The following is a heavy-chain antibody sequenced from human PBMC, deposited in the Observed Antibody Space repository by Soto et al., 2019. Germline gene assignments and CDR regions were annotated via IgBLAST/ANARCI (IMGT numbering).Heavy chain of an antibody. D-gene: IGHD2-21*02. J-gene: IGHJ4*02. CDR3: AKGDGNYYYAN. Sequence: EVQLLESGGGLVQPGGSLRLSCAASGFTFSSYAMSWVRQAPGKGLEWVSTSSTSVDTTYYADSVKGRFTISSDNSKNTLFLQINSLRADDTAVYYWAKGDGNYYYANWGQGILVTVSS. V-gene: IGHV3-23*01. CDR1: GFTFSSYA. CDR2: SSTSVDTT.